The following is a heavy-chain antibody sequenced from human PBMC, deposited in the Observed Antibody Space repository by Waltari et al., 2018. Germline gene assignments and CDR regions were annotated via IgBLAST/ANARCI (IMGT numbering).Heavy chain of an antibody. D-gene: IGHD3-22*01. CDR1: GYTFTSYD. CDR3: ALHYYDSSGNLGGDY. V-gene: IGHV1-8*01. Sequence: VQLVQSGAEVKKPGESLKISCKGSGYTFTSYDINWVRQATGQGLEWMGWMNPNSGNTGYAQKFQGRVTMTRNTSISTAYMELSSLRSEDTAVYYCALHYYDSSGNLGGDYWGQGTLVTVSS. CDR2: MNPNSGNT. J-gene: IGHJ4*02.